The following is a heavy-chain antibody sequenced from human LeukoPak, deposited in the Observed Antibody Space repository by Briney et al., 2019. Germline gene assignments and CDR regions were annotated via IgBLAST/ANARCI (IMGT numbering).Heavy chain of an antibody. CDR1: GYTFTSYD. J-gene: IGHJ3*02. CDR2: MNPTSDNT. V-gene: IGHV1-8*03. Sequence: GASVRVSCKASGYTFTSYDINWVRQATGQGLEWMGWMNPTSDNTGYAQKFQGRVTITRNTSISTAYMELSSLKSEDTAVYYCARAAAVLDAFDIWGQGTMVTVSS. D-gene: IGHD6-19*01. CDR3: ARAAAVLDAFDI.